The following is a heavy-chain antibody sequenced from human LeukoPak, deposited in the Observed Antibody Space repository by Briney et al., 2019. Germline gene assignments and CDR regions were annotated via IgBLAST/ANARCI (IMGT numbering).Heavy chain of an antibody. D-gene: IGHD4-17*01. CDR1: GFPFSNYS. CDR3: ARGQSVVRETTTAFDY. J-gene: IGHJ4*02. CDR2: ISSSSSYI. Sequence: GSLRLSCAASGFPFSNYSMNWVRQAPGKGLEWVSSISSSSSYIYYADSVKGRFTISRDNAKNSLYLQMNSLRAEDTAVYYCARGQSVVRETTTAFDYWGQGTLVTVSS. V-gene: IGHV3-21*01.